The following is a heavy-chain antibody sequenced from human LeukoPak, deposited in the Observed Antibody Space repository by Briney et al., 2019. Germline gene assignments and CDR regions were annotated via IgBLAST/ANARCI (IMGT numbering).Heavy chain of an antibody. D-gene: IGHD3-22*01. CDR3: TRRNYHDSSGYLSVE. CDR2: IYHSGST. CDR1: GGSFTSSNW. Sequence: PSGTLSLTCTVSGGSFTSSNWWTWVRQPPGKGLEWIGSIYHSGSTYYNPSLKSRVTISVDTSKNQFSLKLSSVTAADTAVYYCTRRNYHDSSGYLSVEWSQGTLVTVSS. V-gene: IGHV4-4*02. J-gene: IGHJ4*02.